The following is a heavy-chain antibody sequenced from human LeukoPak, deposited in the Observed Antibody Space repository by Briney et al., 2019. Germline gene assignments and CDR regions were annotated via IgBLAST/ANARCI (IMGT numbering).Heavy chain of an antibody. CDR1: GGSISSYY. V-gene: IGHV4-4*07. J-gene: IGHJ5*02. D-gene: IGHD3-9*01. CDR2: IYTSGST. Sequence: SETLSLTCTVSGGSISSYYWSWIRQPAGKGLEWIGRIYTSGSTNYNPSLKSRVTISVDKSKNQFSLKLSSVTAADTAVYYCARGYYDILTGSQPFDPWGQGTLVTVSS. CDR3: ARGYYDILTGSQPFDP.